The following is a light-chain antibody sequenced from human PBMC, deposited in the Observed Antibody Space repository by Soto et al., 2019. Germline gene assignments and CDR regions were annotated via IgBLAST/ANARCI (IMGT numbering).Light chain of an antibody. J-gene: IGLJ1*01. CDR1: SSDVRIYNY. CDR2: EVT. V-gene: IGLV2-14*01. Sequence: QSALTQPASVSGSAGQSIAISCTGSSSDVRIYNYVSWYQQHPGKVPKLIIYEVTSRPSGVSIRFSGSKSGYTASLTISGLRAEDEADYYCSSYTNNGAPVFGNGTKVTVL. CDR3: SSYTNNGAPV.